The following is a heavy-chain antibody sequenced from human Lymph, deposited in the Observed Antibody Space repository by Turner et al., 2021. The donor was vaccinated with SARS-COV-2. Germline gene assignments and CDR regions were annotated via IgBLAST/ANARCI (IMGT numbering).Heavy chain of an antibody. CDR1: GFTFSYYW. J-gene: IGHJ4*02. V-gene: IGHV3-7*01. CDR3: ARMGSSSWYFDY. CDR2: IKQDGSEK. D-gene: IGHD1-26*01. Sequence: EVQLVESGGGLFQPGGSLSLSCAASGFTFSYYWMSWVRQAPGKGLEWVANIKQDGSEKYYVDSVKGRFTISRDNAKNSLFLQMNSLRAEDTAVYYCARMGSSSWYFDYWGQGTLVTVSS.